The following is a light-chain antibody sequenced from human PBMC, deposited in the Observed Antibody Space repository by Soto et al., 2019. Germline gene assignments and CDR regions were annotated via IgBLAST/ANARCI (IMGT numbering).Light chain of an antibody. Sequence: DIQMTQSPSSLSASLGDRVTITCRASQSISNYLNWYQQKPGKAPNLLISAASSLHRGVPSRFRGSGSGTEFTLTISSLQPDDFATYYCQQYNSYSRTFGQGTKVDIK. J-gene: IGKJ1*01. CDR1: QSISNY. V-gene: IGKV1-39*01. CDR2: AAS. CDR3: QQYNSYSRT.